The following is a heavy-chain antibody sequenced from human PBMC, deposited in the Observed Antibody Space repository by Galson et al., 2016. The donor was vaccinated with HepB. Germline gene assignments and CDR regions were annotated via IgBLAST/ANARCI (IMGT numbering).Heavy chain of an antibody. CDR3: ARHGETYSDYNWFDS. CDR2: INPGDSHT. J-gene: IGHJ5*01. V-gene: IGHV5-51*01. CDR1: GFTFTYYY. D-gene: IGHD2-15*01. Sequence: QSGAEVKKVGESLKISCKASGFTFTYYYVGWVRQTPGKGLEWMGIINPGDSHTRYNPSFQGHVTISADKSTNTAYLQWSSLKASDTAIYYCARHGETYSDYNWFDSWGQGTLVTASS.